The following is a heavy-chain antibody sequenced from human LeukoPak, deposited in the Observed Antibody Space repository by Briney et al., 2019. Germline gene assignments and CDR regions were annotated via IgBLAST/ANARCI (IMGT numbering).Heavy chain of an antibody. CDR2: ISAYNGNT. CDR1: GYTFTSYG. D-gene: IGHD2-15*01. CDR3: ARDCSGGSCYTGLDP. J-gene: IGHJ5*02. Sequence: ASVKVSCKASGYTFTSYGISWVRQAPGQGLEWMGWISAYNGNTNYAQKLQGRVTMTTDTSTSTAHMEPRSLRSDDTAVYYCARDCSGGSCYTGLDPWGQGTLVTVSS. V-gene: IGHV1-18*01.